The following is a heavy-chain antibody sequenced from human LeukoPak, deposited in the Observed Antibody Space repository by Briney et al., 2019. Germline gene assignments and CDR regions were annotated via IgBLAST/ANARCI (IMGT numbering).Heavy chain of an antibody. J-gene: IGHJ6*03. V-gene: IGHV3-13*01. CDR2: IGTAGDT. CDR1: GFTFSSYD. CDR3: ARAGGYYYYYYMDV. Sequence: GGSLRLPCAASGFTFSSYDMHWVRQAPGKGLEWVSAIGTAGDTFYPGSVKGRFAISRENAKNSLYLQMNSLRAGDTAVYYCARAGGYYYYYYMDVWGKGTTVTVSS.